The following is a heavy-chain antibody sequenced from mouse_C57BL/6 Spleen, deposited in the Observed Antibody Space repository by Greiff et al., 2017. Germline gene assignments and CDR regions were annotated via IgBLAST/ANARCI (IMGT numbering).Heavy chain of an antibody. Sequence: VQLQQSGPELVKPGASVKISCKASGYTFTDYYMNWVKQSPGKSLEWIGDINPNNGGTSYNQKFKGKATLTVDKSSSTAYMELRSLTSEDSAVYYCAISPFFAYWGQGTLVTVSA. CDR3: AISPFFAY. V-gene: IGHV1-26*01. J-gene: IGHJ3*01. CDR2: INPNNGGT. CDR1: GYTFTDYY.